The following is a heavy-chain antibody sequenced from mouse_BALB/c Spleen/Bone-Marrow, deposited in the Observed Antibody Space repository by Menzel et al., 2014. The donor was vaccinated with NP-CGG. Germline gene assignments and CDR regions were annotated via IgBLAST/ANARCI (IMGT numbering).Heavy chain of an antibody. D-gene: IGHD2-1*01. CDR3: ARSDGNYDYARDD. Sequence: EVTLMESGGGLVQPGGSRKLSCAASGFTFSSFGMHWVRPAPEKGLEWVASLILGSSTIYYADTLKGRFTISRDNPKNTLFLQMTSLRAEETARYYGARSDGNYDYARDDWAQGTSGTVSS. V-gene: IGHV5-17*02. J-gene: IGHJ4*01. CDR1: GFTFSSFG. CDR2: LILGSSTI.